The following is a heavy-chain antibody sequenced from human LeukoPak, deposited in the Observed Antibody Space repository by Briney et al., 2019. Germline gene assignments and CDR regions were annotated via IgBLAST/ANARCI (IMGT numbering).Heavy chain of an antibody. D-gene: IGHD4-17*01. CDR2: ISSSSSYI. J-gene: IGHJ4*02. V-gene: IGHV3-21*01. Sequence: GGSLRLSCAASGFTFSSYSMNWDRQAPGKGLEWVSSISSSSSYIYYADSVKGRFTISRDNAKNSLYLQMNSLRAEDTAVYYCARDSTVTAFDYWGQGTLVTVSS. CDR1: GFTFSSYS. CDR3: ARDSTVTAFDY.